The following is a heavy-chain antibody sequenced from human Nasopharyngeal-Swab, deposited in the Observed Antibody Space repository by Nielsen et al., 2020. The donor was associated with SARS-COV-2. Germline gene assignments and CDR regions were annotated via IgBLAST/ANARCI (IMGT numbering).Heavy chain of an antibody. CDR1: GFTFSSYW. V-gene: IGHV3-74*01. J-gene: IGHJ4*02. CDR3: AKDFWGALDS. Sequence: GESLKISCAASGFTFSSYWMHWVRQAPGKGLVWVSRINSDGSSTSYADSVKGRFTISRDNAKSTLYLQMDSLRGDDTAIYFCAKDFWGALDSWGQGTLVTVSS. D-gene: IGHD3-16*01. CDR2: INSDGSST.